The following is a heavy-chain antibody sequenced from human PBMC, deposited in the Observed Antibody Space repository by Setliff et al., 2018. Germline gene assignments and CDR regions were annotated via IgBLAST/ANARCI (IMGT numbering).Heavy chain of an antibody. Sequence: PSETLSLTCVVSDYYISRGYYWGWIRQPPGKGLEWIGSIYRNRNTYYNPSLKSRVTISVDTSKNHFSLKLRSVTAADSAIYYCAGDRRRAAAGTGIDYWGQGTLVTVSS. D-gene: IGHD6-13*01. V-gene: IGHV4-38-2*02. J-gene: IGHJ4*01. CDR3: AGDRRRAAAGTGIDY. CDR2: IYRNRNT. CDR1: DYYISRGYY.